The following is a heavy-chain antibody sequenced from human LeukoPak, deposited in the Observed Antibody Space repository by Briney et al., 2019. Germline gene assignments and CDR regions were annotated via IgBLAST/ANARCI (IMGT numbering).Heavy chain of an antibody. CDR2: IQYDGSEK. V-gene: IGHV3-30*02. D-gene: IGHD3-16*02. CDR3: AREGGTIEIGEFDY. Sequence: GGSLRLSCAASGLTFTVSTSGIHWVRPAPGKGLEWVAFIQYDGSEKYYADSLKGRCTTSRDNSKNTVYLQMNSLTGEDTAIYYCAREGGTIEIGEFDYWGQGTLVTVSS. CDR1: GLTFTVSTSG. J-gene: IGHJ4*02.